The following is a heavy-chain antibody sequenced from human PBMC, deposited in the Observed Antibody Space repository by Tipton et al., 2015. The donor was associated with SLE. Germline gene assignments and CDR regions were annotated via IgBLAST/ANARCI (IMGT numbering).Heavy chain of an antibody. V-gene: IGHV4-61*02. J-gene: IGHJ4*02. CDR2: IYTSGST. Sequence: TLSLTCTVSGGSISSGSYYWSWIRQPAGKGLEWIGRIYTSGSTNYNPSLKSRVTISVDTSKNQFSLKLSSVTAADTAVYYCARGDYDFWSGYFDYWGQGTLVTVSS. D-gene: IGHD3-3*01. CDR1: GGSISSGSYY. CDR3: ARGDYDFWSGYFDY.